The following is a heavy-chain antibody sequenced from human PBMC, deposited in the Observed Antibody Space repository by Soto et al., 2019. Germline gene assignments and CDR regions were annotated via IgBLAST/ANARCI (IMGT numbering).Heavy chain of an antibody. J-gene: IGHJ6*02. V-gene: IGHV1-2*04. CDR1: GYTFTGYY. D-gene: IGHD6-13*01. Sequence: ASVKVSCKASGYTFTGYYMHWVRQAPGQGLEWMGWINPNSGGTNYAQKLQGWVTMTRDTSISTAYMELSRLRSDDTAVYYCARGGFGVSSSSWYVLACGMDVWGQGTMVTVSS. CDR2: INPNSGGT. CDR3: ARGGFGVSSSSWYVLACGMDV.